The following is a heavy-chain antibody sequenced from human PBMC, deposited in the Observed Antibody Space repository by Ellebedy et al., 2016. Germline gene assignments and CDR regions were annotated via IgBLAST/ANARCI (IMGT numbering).Heavy chain of an antibody. CDR3: APRAIAAPK. V-gene: IGHV3-53*01. J-gene: IGHJ4*02. CDR2: IYSGGDT. D-gene: IGHD6-6*01. CDR1: GLNFNTFF. Sequence: GESLKISXTASGLNFNTFFMSWVRQAPGKGLEWFSLIYSGGDTSYADSVKGRFTISRDSSRNTLYLQMNSLRAEDTAVYYCAPRAIAAPKWGQGTLVTVSS.